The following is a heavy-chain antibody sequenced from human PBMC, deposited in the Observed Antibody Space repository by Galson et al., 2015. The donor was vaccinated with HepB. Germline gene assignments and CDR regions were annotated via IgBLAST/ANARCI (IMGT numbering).Heavy chain of an antibody. CDR1: GFAFKDYT. J-gene: IGHJ6*03. CDR2: ITLDGGST. Sequence: SLRLSCAASGFAFKDYTMHWVRQPPGKGLEWVSLITLDGGSTYYADSVEGRFTISRDNGKNSLLLQMNSLTTEDTAMYYCAKSGRRFYNYMDVWGKGTTVTVSS. CDR3: AKSGRRFYNYMDV. D-gene: IGHD3-10*01. V-gene: IGHV3-43*01.